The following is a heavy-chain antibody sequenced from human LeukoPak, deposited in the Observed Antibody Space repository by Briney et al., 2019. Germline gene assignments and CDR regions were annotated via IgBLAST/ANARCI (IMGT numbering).Heavy chain of an antibody. V-gene: IGHV4-30-4*01. J-gene: IGHJ4*02. CDR3: ARGPNYVWGSYQYFDY. Sequence: QTSETLSLTCTVSGGSISSGDYYWSWIRQPPGKGLEWIGYIYFSGSTYYNPSLKSRVTISVDTSKNQFSLKLSSVTAADTAVYYCARGPNYVWGSYQYFDYWGQGTLVTVSS. D-gene: IGHD3-16*02. CDR2: IYFSGST. CDR1: GGSISSGDYY.